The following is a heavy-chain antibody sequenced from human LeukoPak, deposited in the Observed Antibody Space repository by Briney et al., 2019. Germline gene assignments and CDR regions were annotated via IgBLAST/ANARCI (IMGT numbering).Heavy chain of an antibody. V-gene: IGHV3-23*01. CDR2: ISGNAKTP. D-gene: IGHD1-14*01. J-gene: IGHJ4*02. CDR3: VRENWYRFDN. CDR1: GFTFSTYA. Sequence: GGSLRLSCAASGFTFSTYAMSWVRQAPGKGLEWVSGISGNAKTPSYADSVKGRFTISRDNSKNTVYLQMNSLRVEDTAVYYCVRENWYRFDNWGQGTLVTVSS.